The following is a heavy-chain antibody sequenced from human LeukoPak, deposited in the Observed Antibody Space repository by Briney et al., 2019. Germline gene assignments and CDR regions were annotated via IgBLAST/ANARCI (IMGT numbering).Heavy chain of an antibody. V-gene: IGHV3-21*01. CDR2: ISTSSSYI. Sequence: GGALLLYCAACRFKFSSYSMSWVRQATGAGLEWVSSISTSSSYIYYEDSVKGRYNLSRDHAKNSLYLQINSLRAEGTAVYYCARGGTMVRGVISLNWFDPWGQGTLVTVSS. CDR3: ARGGTMVRGVISLNWFDP. D-gene: IGHD3-10*01. CDR1: RFKFSSYS. J-gene: IGHJ5*02.